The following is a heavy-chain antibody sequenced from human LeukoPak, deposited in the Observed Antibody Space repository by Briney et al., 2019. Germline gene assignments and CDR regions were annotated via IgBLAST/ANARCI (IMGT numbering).Heavy chain of an antibody. CDR2: TYYRSKWYN. Sequence: SQTLSLTCAISGDSVSSNSAAWNWIRQSPSRGLEWLGRTYYRSKWYNDYAVSVKSRITINPDTSKNQFSLQLNSVTPEYTAVYYCARERISMVRGAGDTFDVWGQGTWVTVSS. V-gene: IGHV6-1*01. D-gene: IGHD3-10*01. CDR3: ARERISMVRGAGDTFDV. CDR1: GDSVSSNSAA. J-gene: IGHJ3*01.